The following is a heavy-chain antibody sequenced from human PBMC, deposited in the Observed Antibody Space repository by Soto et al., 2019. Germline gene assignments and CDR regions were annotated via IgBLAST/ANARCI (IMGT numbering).Heavy chain of an antibody. CDR3: ATGHDTGDLLFDH. V-gene: IGHV3-23*01. CDR2: IRRSGETT. J-gene: IGHJ4*01. D-gene: IGHD4-17*01. CDR1: GITFSNCV. Sequence: GGSLRLSCAASGITFSNCVMNWVRQSPGKGLEWVSTIRRSGETTYYADSVGGRFTISRDNSKNTLYLQMYSLRADDTAVYYCATGHDTGDLLFDHWGHGTLVTVSS.